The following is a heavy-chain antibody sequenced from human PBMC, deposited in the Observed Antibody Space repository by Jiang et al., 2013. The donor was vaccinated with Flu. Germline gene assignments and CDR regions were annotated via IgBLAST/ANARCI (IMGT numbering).Heavy chain of an antibody. CDR2: TSTSGATT. CDR1: GFTFNTYA. Sequence: VQLLESGGDLVQPGGSLSLSCAASGFTFNTYAMTWVRQAPGKGLEWVSVTSTSGATTYYADSVKGRFTVSRDNSRNMLYLQMNSLRAEDTAVYYCAKAGAAGYCSGGACYLASWGQGTLVTVSS. D-gene: IGHD2-15*01. J-gene: IGHJ5*01. V-gene: IGHV3-23*01. CDR3: AKAGAAGYCSGGACYLAS.